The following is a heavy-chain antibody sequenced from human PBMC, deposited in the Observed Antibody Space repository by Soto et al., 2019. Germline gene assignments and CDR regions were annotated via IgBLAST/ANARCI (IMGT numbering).Heavy chain of an antibody. CDR2: ISAYNGNT. CDR3: ARDSPLVVPAANYYYGMDV. V-gene: IGHV1-18*04. D-gene: IGHD2-2*01. CDR1: GYTFTGYG. Sequence: ASVKVSCKASGYTFTGYGISWVRQAPGQGLEWMGWISAYNGNTNYAQKLQGRVTMTTDTSTSTAYMELRSLRSDDTAVYYCARDSPLVVPAANYYYGMDVWGQGTTVTVSS. J-gene: IGHJ6*02.